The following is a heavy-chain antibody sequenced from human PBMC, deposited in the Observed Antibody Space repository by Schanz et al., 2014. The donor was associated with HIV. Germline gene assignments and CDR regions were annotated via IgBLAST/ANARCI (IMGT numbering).Heavy chain of an antibody. CDR1: GFTFSSYG. CDR3: ARDALPSSVRGMISNWFDP. CDR2: ISYDAVNK. V-gene: IGHV3-30*03. Sequence: QVQLVESGGGVVQPGRSLRLSCAASGFTFSSYGMYWVRQAPGKGLEWVAVISYDAVNKFYADSVQGRFTISRDDSKNTVSLQMDDLRDEDTALYYCARDALPSSVRGMISNWFDPWGQGTLVTVSS. J-gene: IGHJ5*02. D-gene: IGHD3-10*01.